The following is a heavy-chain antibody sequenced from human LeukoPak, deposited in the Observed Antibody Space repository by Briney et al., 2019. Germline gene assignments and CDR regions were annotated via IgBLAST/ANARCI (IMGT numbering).Heavy chain of an antibody. D-gene: IGHD2/OR15-2a*01. CDR2: INPSGGST. V-gene: IGHV1-46*01. CDR1: GGTFSSYA. J-gene: IGHJ4*02. Sequence: VASVKVSCKASGGTFSSYAISWVRQAPGQGLEWMGVINPSGGSTNYAQKFQGRVTMTRDTSTSTVFMELSSLTYEDTAVYYCARAYYEVDYWAREPWSPSPQ. CDR3: ARAYYEVDY.